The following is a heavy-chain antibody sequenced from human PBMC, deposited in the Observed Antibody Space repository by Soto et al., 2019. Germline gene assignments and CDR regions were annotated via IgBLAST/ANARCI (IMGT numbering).Heavy chain of an antibody. Sequence: ASVEVSCKASGYTFTGYYMHWVRQAPGQGLEWMGWINPNSGGTNYAQKFQGWVTMTRDTSISTAYMELSRLRSDDTAVYYCARESFELYGSGSYYNWFDPWGQGTLVTVSS. D-gene: IGHD3-10*01. CDR3: ARESFELYGSGSYYNWFDP. CDR1: GYTFTGYY. CDR2: INPNSGGT. V-gene: IGHV1-2*04. J-gene: IGHJ5*02.